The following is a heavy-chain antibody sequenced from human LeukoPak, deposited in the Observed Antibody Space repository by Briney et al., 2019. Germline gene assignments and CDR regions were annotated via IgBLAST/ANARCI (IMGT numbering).Heavy chain of an antibody. Sequence: SETLSLTCAVSGGSFNSHYWGWIRQPPGKGLQWIGDIYYTGKINYNPSLKSRVTITLDTSKDHLSLNLTSVLAADTAIYYCVRRDTGWNYFDYWGQGILVTVSS. V-gene: IGHV4-59*08. J-gene: IGHJ4*02. CDR3: VRRDTGWNYFDY. CDR1: GGSFNSHY. CDR2: IYYTGKI. D-gene: IGHD6-19*01.